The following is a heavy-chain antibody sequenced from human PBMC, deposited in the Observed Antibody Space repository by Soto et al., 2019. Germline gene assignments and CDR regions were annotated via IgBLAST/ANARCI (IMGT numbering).Heavy chain of an antibody. V-gene: IGHV4-39*01. J-gene: IGHJ6*02. CDR2: IYYSWST. CDR1: GGSISSSSYD. Sequence: QLQLQESGPGLVKPSETLSLTCTVSGGSISSSSYDWGWIRQPPGKGLEWIGSIYYSWSTYYNPSLKSRVTISVDTSKNQFSLKLSSVTAADTAVYYCASNPDYYYYGMDVWGQGTTVTVSS. CDR3: ASNPDYYYYGMDV.